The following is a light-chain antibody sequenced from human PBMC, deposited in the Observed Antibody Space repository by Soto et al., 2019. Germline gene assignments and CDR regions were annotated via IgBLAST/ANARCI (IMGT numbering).Light chain of an antibody. CDR1: QGISSN. V-gene: IGKV1-9*01. CDR2: AAS. CDR3: QQVHTYPLT. J-gene: IGKJ3*01. Sequence: DIQLTQSPSFLSASLGDRVTITCRASQGISSNLAWYQQKPRKAPKLLIYAASTLQSGVPSKFSGSGSGTEFTLAISSLQPEDFATYYCQQVHTYPLTFGPGTKV.